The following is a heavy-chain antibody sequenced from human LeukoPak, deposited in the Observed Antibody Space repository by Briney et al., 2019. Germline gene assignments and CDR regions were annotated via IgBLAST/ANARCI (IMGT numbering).Heavy chain of an antibody. D-gene: IGHD6-13*01. V-gene: IGHV1-69*05. J-gene: IGHJ6*03. CDR1: GGTFSSYA. Sequence: SVKVSCKASGGTFSSYAISWVRQAPGQGLEWMGGIIAIFGTANYAQKFQGRVTITTDESTSTAYMELSSLRSEDTAVYYCARSSCSSCLYYYYMDVWGKGTTVTVSS. CDR2: IIAIFGTA. CDR3: ARSSCSSCLYYYYMDV.